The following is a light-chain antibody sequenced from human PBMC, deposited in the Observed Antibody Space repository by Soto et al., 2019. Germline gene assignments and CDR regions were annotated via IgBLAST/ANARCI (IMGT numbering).Light chain of an antibody. CDR1: SSNIGAGYD. Sequence: QSVLTQPPSVSGAPGQRGTISCTGSSSNIGAGYDVHWYQQLPGTAPKLLIYGNSNRPSGVPDRFSGSKSGTSASLAITGLQAEDEADYYCQSYDSRLSGWVFGGGTKVTVL. J-gene: IGLJ3*02. CDR2: GNS. V-gene: IGLV1-40*01. CDR3: QSYDSRLSGWV.